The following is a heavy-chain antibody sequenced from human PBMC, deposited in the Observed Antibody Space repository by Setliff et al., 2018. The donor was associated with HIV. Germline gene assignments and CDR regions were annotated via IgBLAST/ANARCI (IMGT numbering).Heavy chain of an antibody. CDR1: GFTFSSNS. CDR2: IKQDGSEK. V-gene: IGHV3-7*03. CDR3: ASSSPGGTPIVDY. Sequence: GALRLSCAASGFTFSSNSMNWVRQAPGKGLEWVAIIKQDGSEKYYVDSVKGRFTISRDNAKNSLYLQMNSLRAEDTAVYYCASSSPGGTPIVDYWGQGTLVTVSS. J-gene: IGHJ4*02. D-gene: IGHD6-6*01.